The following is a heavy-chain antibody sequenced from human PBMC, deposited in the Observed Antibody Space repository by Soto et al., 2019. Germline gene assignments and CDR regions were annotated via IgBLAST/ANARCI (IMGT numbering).Heavy chain of an antibody. CDR3: AMRYYDFWSGYYYGMDV. CDR2: INHSGTT. D-gene: IGHD3-3*01. Sequence: GTLSLTCAVYGGSFSGYSWSWIRQPPGKGLECIGEINHSGTTNYNPSLKSRVTISIDTSKNQFSLKLSSVTAADTAVYYCAMRYYDFWSGYYYGMDVWGQGTTVTVYS. CDR1: GGSFSGYS. J-gene: IGHJ6*02. V-gene: IGHV4-34*01.